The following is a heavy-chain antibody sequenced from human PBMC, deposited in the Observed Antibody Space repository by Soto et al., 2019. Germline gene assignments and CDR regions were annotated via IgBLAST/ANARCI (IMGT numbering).Heavy chain of an antibody. Sequence: LRLSWGAAGGNFIGFAVSWVSKATGKGLEWVSAISGSGGSTYYADSVKGRFTISRDNSKNTLYLQMNSLRAEDTAVYYCAKDLSDCSRTSWYGGRAFDIWGPGTMVTVS. CDR3: AKDLSDCSRTSWYGGRAFDI. CDR2: ISGSGGST. D-gene: IGHD2-2*01. V-gene: IGHV3-23*01. J-gene: IGHJ3*02. CDR1: GGNFIGFA.